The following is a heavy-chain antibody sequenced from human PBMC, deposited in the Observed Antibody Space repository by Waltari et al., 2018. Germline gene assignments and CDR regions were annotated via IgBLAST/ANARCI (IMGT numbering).Heavy chain of an antibody. J-gene: IGHJ4*02. CDR3: VKDRPDWPIDY. CDR2: IGSSGANT. D-gene: IGHD3-9*01. CDR1: GFPFSSCS. Sequence: EVQLLESGGGLVQPGGSLRLFCTASGFPFSSCSMSWVRQAPGKGLEWVSSIGSSGANTYYANSVKGRVTVSRDNSKNTVYLQINSLRAEDTATYYCVKDRPDWPIDYWGQGTLVTVSS. V-gene: IGHV3-23*01.